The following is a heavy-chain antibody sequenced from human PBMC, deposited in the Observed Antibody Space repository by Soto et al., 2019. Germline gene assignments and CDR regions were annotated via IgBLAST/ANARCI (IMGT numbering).Heavy chain of an antibody. J-gene: IGHJ4*02. V-gene: IGHV3-43D*04. D-gene: IGHD3-22*01. CDR1: GFDFEDFA. CDR2: INSDGTDS. Sequence: GGSLRLSCAAAGFDFEDFAMHWVCQAPGKGLEWVSLINSDGTDSYYMDSVRGRFTISRDNGKNSLYLQMDRLRPEDTAFYFCAKALYYYDTSPLDHWGQGTLVTAPQ. CDR3: AKALYYYDTSPLDH.